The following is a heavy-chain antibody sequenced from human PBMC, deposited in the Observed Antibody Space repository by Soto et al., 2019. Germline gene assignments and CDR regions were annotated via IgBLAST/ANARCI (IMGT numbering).Heavy chain of an antibody. Sequence: QVQLVQSGAEVKKPGSSVKVSCKASGGTFGSYAISWVRQAPGQGLEWMGGIIPIPGTANYAQKFQGRVTIAADESTSTAYVELGSLRSEDTAVYYCARSQGSSTSLEVYYYYYYGMDVWGQGTTVTVSS. J-gene: IGHJ6*02. CDR1: GGTFGSYA. V-gene: IGHV1-69*01. CDR2: IIPIPGTA. D-gene: IGHD2-2*01. CDR3: ARSQGSSTSLEVYYYYYYGMDV.